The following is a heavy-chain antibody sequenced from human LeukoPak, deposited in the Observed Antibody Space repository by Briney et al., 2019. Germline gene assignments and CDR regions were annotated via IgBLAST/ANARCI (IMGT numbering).Heavy chain of an antibody. CDR1: GLSVSNNY. J-gene: IGHJ4*02. D-gene: IGHD2-15*01. Sequence: GGSLRLSCTASGLSVSNNYMSWVRQAPGKGLEWVSSIYSGGSTYYADSVKGRFTISRDNSRNTLYPQMNSLRAEDTAVYYCARDHTLDYWGQGTLVTVSS. V-gene: IGHV3-66*02. CDR3: ARDHTLDY. CDR2: IYSGGST.